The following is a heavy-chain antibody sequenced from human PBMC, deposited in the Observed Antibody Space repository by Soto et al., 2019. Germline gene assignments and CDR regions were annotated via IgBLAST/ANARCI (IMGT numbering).Heavy chain of an antibody. J-gene: IGHJ3*02. CDR3: ARPTLVGVVIDAFNI. Sequence: QWQLQESGPGLVKPSETLSLTCTVSGGSISSSSYFWGWIRQPPGKGLEWIGSVYYSGSTYYNPSLHCRVTISVDTSKNRFALKLSSVTAADTAVYYCARPTLVGVVIDAFNIWGQGTMVTVSS. CDR1: GGSISSSSYF. CDR2: VYYSGST. V-gene: IGHV4-39*01. D-gene: IGHD3-3*01.